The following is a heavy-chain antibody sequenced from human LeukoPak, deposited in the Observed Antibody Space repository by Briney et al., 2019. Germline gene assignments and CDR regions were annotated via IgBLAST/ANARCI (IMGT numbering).Heavy chain of an antibody. J-gene: IGHJ6*02. V-gene: IGHV4-31*03. CDR3: ARDRGIAAAGHYYYYGMDV. D-gene: IGHD6-13*01. CDR2: IYYSGST. Sequence: SETLSLTCTVSGDSISSGGYYWSWIRQHPGKGLEWIGYIYYSGSTYYNPSLKSRVTISVDTSKNQFSLKLSSVTAADTAVYYCARDRGIAAAGHYYYYGMDVWGQGTTVTVSS. CDR1: GDSISSGGYY.